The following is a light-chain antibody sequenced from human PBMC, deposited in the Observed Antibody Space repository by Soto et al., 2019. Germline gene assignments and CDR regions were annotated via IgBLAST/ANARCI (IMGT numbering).Light chain of an antibody. V-gene: IGKV3-11*01. CDR3: QQRSEWPIT. CDR1: QSVYRY. J-gene: IGKJ5*01. CDR2: DAS. Sequence: MTQSPATLSVAPQERAAFSFRASQSVYRYLAWYQQKPGQAPRLFIYDASNRATGIPARFSGSGSATDFTLTISSLEPEDFAVYYCQQRSEWPITFGQGTRLEIK.